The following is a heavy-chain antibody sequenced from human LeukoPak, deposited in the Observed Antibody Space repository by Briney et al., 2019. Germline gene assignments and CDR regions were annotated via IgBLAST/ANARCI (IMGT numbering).Heavy chain of an antibody. CDR3: ARDFLVSNYYDSSGYPYFDY. Sequence: GGALRLSCAASGFTFSYYYMSWIRQAPGKGLGWVSYISSRGSTIYYADSVKGRFTISRDNAKNALYLQMNSLRAEDTAVYYCARDFLVSNYYDSSGYPYFDYWGQGTLVTVSS. J-gene: IGHJ4*02. V-gene: IGHV3-11*01. CDR1: GFTFSYYY. D-gene: IGHD3-22*01. CDR2: ISSRGSTI.